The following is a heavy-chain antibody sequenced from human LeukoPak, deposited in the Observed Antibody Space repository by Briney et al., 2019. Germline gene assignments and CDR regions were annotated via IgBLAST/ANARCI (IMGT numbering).Heavy chain of an antibody. CDR3: ARDMRALYYFDY. CDR2: ISGSGGST. CDR1: GFTFSSYG. Sequence: PGGTLRLSCAASGFTFSSYGMSWVRQAPGKGLEWVSAISGSGGSTYYADSVKGRFTISRDNSKNTLYLQMNSLRAEDTAVYYCARDMRALYYFDYWGQGTLVTVSS. V-gene: IGHV3-23*01. J-gene: IGHJ4*02.